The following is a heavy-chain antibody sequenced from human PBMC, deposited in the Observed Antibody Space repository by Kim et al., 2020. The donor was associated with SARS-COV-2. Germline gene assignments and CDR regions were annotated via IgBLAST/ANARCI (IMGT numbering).Heavy chain of an antibody. Sequence: GGSLRLSCAASGFTFSSYAMSWVRQAPGKGLEWVSAISGSGGSTYYADSVKGRFTISRDNSKNTLYLQMNSLRAEDTSVYYCAKQSRGTYSSSSIWGQGTLVTVSS. CDR2: ISGSGGST. CDR1: GFTFSSYA. J-gene: IGHJ4*02. CDR3: AKQSRGTYSSSSI. D-gene: IGHD6-6*01. V-gene: IGHV3-23*01.